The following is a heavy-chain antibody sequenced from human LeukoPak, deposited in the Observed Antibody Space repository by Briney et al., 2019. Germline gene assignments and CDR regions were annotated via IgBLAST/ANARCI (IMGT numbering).Heavy chain of an antibody. J-gene: IGHJ4*02. D-gene: IGHD3-3*01. V-gene: IGHV3-74*01. CDR1: GFSFSVFW. CDR2: IRSDGTTT. CDR3: TRDWRNMAFGH. Sequence: GGSLRLSCEDSGFSFSVFWMRWVRQAPGKGLVWVSRIRSDGTTTDYADSVKGRFTISRDNVKNTLYLQMNSLRVEDSAVYYCTRDWRNMAFGHWGQGTLVTVSS.